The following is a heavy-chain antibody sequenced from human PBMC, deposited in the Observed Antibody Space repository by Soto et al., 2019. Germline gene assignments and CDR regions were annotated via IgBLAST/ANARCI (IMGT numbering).Heavy chain of an antibody. V-gene: IGHV4-59*08. CDR3: ARQGYGPLHGLVDV. J-gene: IGHJ6*02. CDR1: GGSIIDYY. CDR2: INHNGYS. D-gene: IGHD1-1*01. Sequence: SETLSLTCTVSGGSIIDYYCSWFRQPPGKGLEWIGYINHNGYSAYNLSLKRRVTMSVDTSKTQFSLTLDSVTATDTAVYYFARQGYGPLHGLVDVWGQGTTVTVSS.